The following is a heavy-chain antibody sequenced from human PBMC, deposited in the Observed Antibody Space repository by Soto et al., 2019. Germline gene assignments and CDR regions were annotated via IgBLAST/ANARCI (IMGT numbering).Heavy chain of an antibody. CDR3: AKDRAQAFYYFDY. J-gene: IGHJ4*02. V-gene: IGHV3-23*01. CDR2: ISGSGGST. D-gene: IGHD3-3*01. Sequence: EVQLLESGGGLVQHGGSLRLSCAASGFTFSSYAMSWVRQAPGNGLEWVSAISGSGGSTYYTDSVKGRFTISRDNSKNTLHLQKNSLRAEDTAVYYWAKDRAQAFYYFDYWGQGTLVTVSS. CDR1: GFTFSSYA.